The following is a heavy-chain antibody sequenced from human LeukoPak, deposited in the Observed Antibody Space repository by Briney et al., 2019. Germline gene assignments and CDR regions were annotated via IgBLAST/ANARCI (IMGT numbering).Heavy chain of an antibody. Sequence: SETLSLTCTVSGYSISSGYYWGWIRQPPGKGLEWIGSIYHSGSTYYNPSLKSRVTISVDTSKNQFSLKLRSVTAADTAVYYCARHALDGSGSYRLFDYWGQGTLVTVSS. D-gene: IGHD3-10*01. CDR2: IYHSGST. V-gene: IGHV4-38-2*02. CDR3: ARHALDGSGSYRLFDY. J-gene: IGHJ4*02. CDR1: GYSISSGYY.